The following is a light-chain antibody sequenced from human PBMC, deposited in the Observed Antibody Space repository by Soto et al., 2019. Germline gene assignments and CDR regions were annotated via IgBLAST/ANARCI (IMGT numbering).Light chain of an antibody. CDR1: SSDVGGYNY. V-gene: IGLV2-14*01. Sequence: QSALTQPASVSGSPGQSITISCTGTSSDVGGYNYVSWYQQHPGKAPKFMIYDVSNRPSGVSNRFSGSKSGNTASLTISGLQAEDEADYYCSSYPISDTRKIVFATGTTVTLL. CDR3: SSYPISDTRKIV. J-gene: IGLJ1*01. CDR2: DVS.